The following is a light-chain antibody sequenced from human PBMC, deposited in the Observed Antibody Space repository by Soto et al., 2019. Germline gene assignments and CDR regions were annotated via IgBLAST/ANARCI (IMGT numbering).Light chain of an antibody. CDR3: SSYAGSNSYV. V-gene: IGLV2-8*01. CDR1: SSDVGVYNH. J-gene: IGLJ1*01. Sequence: QSVLTQPPSASGSPGQSVTISCTGTSSDVGVYNHVSWYQQHPGKAPKLMIFEVTKRPSGVPDRFSGSKSGNTASLTVSGLQAEDEADYYCSSYAGSNSYVFGTGTKVTVL. CDR2: EVT.